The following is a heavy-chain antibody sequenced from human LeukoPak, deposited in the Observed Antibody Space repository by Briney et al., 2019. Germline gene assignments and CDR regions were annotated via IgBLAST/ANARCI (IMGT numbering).Heavy chain of an antibody. J-gene: IGHJ4*02. CDR1: GFTFSRNG. Sequence: GGSLRLSCAASGFTFSRNGMHWVRQAPGKGLEWVAVIWYDGSKEYYGDSVRGRFTNSRDNSENTLFLQMNSLTAEDTAVYYCARYISHKIDSHGYLDYWGQGTLVTVSS. D-gene: IGHD3-22*01. V-gene: IGHV3-33*01. CDR3: ARYISHKIDSHGYLDY. CDR2: IWYDGSKE.